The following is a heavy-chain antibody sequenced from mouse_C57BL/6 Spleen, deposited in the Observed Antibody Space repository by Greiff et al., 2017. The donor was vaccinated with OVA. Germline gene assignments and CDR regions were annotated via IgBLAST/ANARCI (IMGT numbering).Heavy chain of an antibody. CDR1: GFSLTSYG. D-gene: IGHD1-1*01. CDR2: IWSGGST. V-gene: IGHV2-2*01. Sequence: VQGAESGPGLVQPSQSLSITCTVSGFSLTSYGVHWVRQSPGKGLEWLGVIWSGGSTDYNAAFISRLSISKDNSKSQVFFKMNSLQADDTAIYYCARNLYYGSSSYYFDYWGQGTTLTVSS. J-gene: IGHJ2*01. CDR3: ARNLYYGSSSYYFDY.